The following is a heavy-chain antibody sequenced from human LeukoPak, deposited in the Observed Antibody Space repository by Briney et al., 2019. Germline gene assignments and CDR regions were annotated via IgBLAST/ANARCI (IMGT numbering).Heavy chain of an antibody. Sequence: TGGSLRLSCAASGFTFSSYGMHWVRQAPGKGLEWVAFIRYDGSNKYYADSVKGRFTISRDNSKNTLYLQMNSLRAEDTAVYYCAKEGWDDSSGYYLYYFDYWGQGTLVTVSS. CDR3: AKEGWDDSSGYYLYYFDY. V-gene: IGHV3-30*02. CDR2: IRYDGSNK. D-gene: IGHD3-22*01. J-gene: IGHJ4*02. CDR1: GFTFSSYG.